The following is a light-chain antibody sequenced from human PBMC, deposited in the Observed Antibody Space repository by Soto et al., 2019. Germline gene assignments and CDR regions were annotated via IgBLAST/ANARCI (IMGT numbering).Light chain of an antibody. Sequence: DIQMTQSPSSLSASVGDRVTITCRASQGISNYLAWYQQKPGKVPKLLIYSASALQSGVPSRFSGSGSGTDFTLTISSLQPEDVATYYCQKYNSAPPLTFGGGTKVDIK. V-gene: IGKV1-27*01. CDR3: QKYNSAPPLT. CDR2: SAS. CDR1: QGISNY. J-gene: IGKJ4*01.